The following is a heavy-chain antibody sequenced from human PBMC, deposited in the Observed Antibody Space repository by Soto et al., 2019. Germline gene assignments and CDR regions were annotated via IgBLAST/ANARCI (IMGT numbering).Heavy chain of an antibody. V-gene: IGHV3-15*07. J-gene: IGHJ4*02. CDR1: GFTFSNAW. CDR3: TTDQASISEYLAYYDSSGTNPTDY. CDR2: IKSKTDGGTT. D-gene: IGHD3-22*01. Sequence: GGSLRLSCAASGFTFSNAWMNWVRQAPGKGLEWVGRIKSKTDGGTTDYAAPVKGRFTISRDDSKNTLYLQMNSLKTEDTAVYYCTTDQASISEYLAYYDSSGTNPTDYWGQGTLVTVSS.